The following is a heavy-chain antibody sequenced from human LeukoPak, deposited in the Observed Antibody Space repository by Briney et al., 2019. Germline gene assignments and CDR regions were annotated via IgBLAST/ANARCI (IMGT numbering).Heavy chain of an antibody. CDR1: GGSFSGYY. V-gene: IGHV4-34*01. D-gene: IGHD2-2*02. CDR3: ARGLYTYNVRYFDH. CDR2: INHYESI. J-gene: IGHJ4*02. Sequence: SETLSLTCAVYGGSFSGYYWSWIRQPPGKGLGWIGEINHYESINYNPSLKSRVTISVDTSKNQFSLRLSSVTAAHTAVYYCARGLYTYNVRYFDHWGQGTLVTVSS.